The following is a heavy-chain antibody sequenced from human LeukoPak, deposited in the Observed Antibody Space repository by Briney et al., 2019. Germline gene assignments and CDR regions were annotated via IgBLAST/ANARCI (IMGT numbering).Heavy chain of an antibody. CDR2: INHSGST. D-gene: IGHD6-19*01. CDR3: ARDRYSSGWYVRWFDP. Sequence: SETLSLTCAVCGGSFSGYYWSWIRQPPGKGLEWIGEINHSGSTNYNPSLKSRVTISVDTSKNQFSLKLSSVTAADTAVYYCARDRYSSGWYVRWFDPWGQGTLVTVSS. CDR1: GGSFSGYY. V-gene: IGHV4-34*01. J-gene: IGHJ5*02.